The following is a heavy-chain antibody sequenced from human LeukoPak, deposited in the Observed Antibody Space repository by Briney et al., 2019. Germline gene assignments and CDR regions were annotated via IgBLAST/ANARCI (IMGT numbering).Heavy chain of an antibody. CDR2: MNPNSGNT. V-gene: IGHV1-8*01. J-gene: IGHJ6*03. D-gene: IGHD3-3*01. CDR1: GYTFTSYD. Sequence: ASVKVSCKASGYTFTSYDINWVRQATGQGLEWMGWMNPNSGNTGYAQKFQGRVTMTRNTSISTAYMELSSLRSEDTAVYYCARGYDFWSGYTPTQYYYYYYMDVWGKGTTVTVS. CDR3: ARGYDFWSGYTPTQYYYYYYMDV.